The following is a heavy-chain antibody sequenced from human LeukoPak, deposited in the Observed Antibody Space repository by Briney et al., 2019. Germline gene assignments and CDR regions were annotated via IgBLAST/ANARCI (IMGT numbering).Heavy chain of an antibody. V-gene: IGHV3-21*01. J-gene: IGHJ4*02. CDR3: AVLGGRH. Sequence: PGGSLRLSCAASGFTLSSYSMNWFGQPPGKGLEWVSSISSSNSNEYYADSVKGRFTISRDNAKNSLYLQMNSLRAEETAVYHCAVLGGRHWGQGTLVTVSS. CDR1: GFTLSSYS. D-gene: IGHD2-8*01. CDR2: ISSSNSNE.